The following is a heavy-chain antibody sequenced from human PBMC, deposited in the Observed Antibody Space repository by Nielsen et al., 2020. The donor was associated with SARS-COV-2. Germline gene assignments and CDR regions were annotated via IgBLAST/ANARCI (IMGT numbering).Heavy chain of an antibody. V-gene: IGHV2-70*11. CDR2: IDWDEDK. D-gene: IGHD6-13*01. J-gene: IGHJ4*02. CDR3: ARMGSNWYEDY. Sequence: WIRQPPGKALEWLARIDWDEDKYYSTSLKTRLTISKDSSKNQVVLTMTNMDPVDTATYYRARMGSNWYEDYWGQGTLVTVSS.